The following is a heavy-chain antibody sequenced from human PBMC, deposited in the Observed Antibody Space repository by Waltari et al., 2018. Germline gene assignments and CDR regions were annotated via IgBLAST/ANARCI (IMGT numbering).Heavy chain of an antibody. CDR3: AREAGDSFGYYFDY. D-gene: IGHD5-18*01. J-gene: IGHJ4*02. Sequence: QVQLVQSGAEVKRPGASVKVSCKSSGIAFTACSLIWMRQAPGQSPGWVGWLNPNSGSTMTSEKLQDRVTITWDTSAETSYLELSRLTSADTAVYYCAREAGDSFGYYFDYWGQGTPVTVSS. V-gene: IGHV1-3*01. CDR1: GIAFTACS. CDR2: LNPNSGST.